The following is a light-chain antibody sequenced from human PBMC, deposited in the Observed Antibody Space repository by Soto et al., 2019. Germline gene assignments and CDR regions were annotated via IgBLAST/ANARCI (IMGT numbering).Light chain of an antibody. Sequence: EIVLTQSPGTLSLSPGERATLSCRASQSVSSGYLAWYQQKPGQPPRLLIYDASNRATGIPARFSGSGSGTDFTLTISSLETEDFALYDCQQRFNWPPTFGQGTKVDIK. CDR2: DAS. J-gene: IGKJ1*01. CDR3: QQRFNWPPT. CDR1: QSVSSGY. V-gene: IGKV3-11*01.